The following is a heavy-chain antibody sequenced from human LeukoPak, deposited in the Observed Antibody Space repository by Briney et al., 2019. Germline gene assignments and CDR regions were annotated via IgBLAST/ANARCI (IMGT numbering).Heavy chain of an antibody. D-gene: IGHD3-22*01. Sequence: PSETLSLTCTVSGGSISSGSYYWSWIRQPAGKGLEWIGRIYTSGSANYNPSLKSRVTISVDTPKNQFSLKLSSVTAADTAVYYCARVAGYYNDYWGQGTLVTVSS. CDR1: GGSISSGSYY. CDR3: ARVAGYYNDY. CDR2: IYTSGSA. V-gene: IGHV4-61*02. J-gene: IGHJ4*02.